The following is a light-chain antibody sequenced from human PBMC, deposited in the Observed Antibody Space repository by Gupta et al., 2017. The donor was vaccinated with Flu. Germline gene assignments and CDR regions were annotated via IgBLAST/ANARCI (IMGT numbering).Light chain of an antibody. CDR3: ISDTSIPSYV. CDR1: SGVVGAYKF. J-gene: IGLJ1*01. Sequence: SGVVGAYKFGSCYQHHPVKAPILMFYDVSNRPSVVANLFSCSNSGNTASLTISVLQADDDADYYCISDTSIPSYVFGTGTKVTVL. V-gene: IGLV2-14*03. CDR2: DVS.